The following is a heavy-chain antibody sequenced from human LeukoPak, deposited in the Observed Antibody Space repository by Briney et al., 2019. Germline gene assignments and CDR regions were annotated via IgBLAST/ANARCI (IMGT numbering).Heavy chain of an antibody. CDR1: GASTSAYN. Sequence: SETLSLTCTVSGASTSAYNWSWIRQPPGKGLEWIGYSYSGGNANYNPSLNSRVTISIDTSENQSSLRLTAVTAADTAIYFCAHSKRGGGYYINAFAVWGQGALVTISS. CDR3: AHSKRGGGYYINAFAV. J-gene: IGHJ3*01. D-gene: IGHD1-26*01. V-gene: IGHV4-59*01. CDR2: SYSGGNA.